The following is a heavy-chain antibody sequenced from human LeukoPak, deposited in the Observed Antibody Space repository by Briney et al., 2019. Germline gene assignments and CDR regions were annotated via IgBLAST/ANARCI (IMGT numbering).Heavy chain of an antibody. CDR3: AKDRVVMKGRAGYSSSWYWDY. Sequence: PGGSLRLSCAASGFTFSTSTMSWVRQAPGKGLEWVSAISGSGGSTYYADSVKGRFTISRDNSKNTLYLQMNSLRAEDTAVYYCAKDRVVMKGRAGYSSSWYWDYWGQGTLVTVSS. CDR2: ISGSGGST. D-gene: IGHD6-13*01. V-gene: IGHV3-23*01. CDR1: GFTFSTST. J-gene: IGHJ4*02.